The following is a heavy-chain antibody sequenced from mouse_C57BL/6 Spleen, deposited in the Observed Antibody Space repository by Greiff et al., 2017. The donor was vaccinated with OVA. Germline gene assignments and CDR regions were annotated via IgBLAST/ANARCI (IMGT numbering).Heavy chain of an antibody. D-gene: IGHD6-1*01. CDR3: ATSPGSYCFDY. V-gene: IGHV3-6*01. CDR1: GYSITSGYY. Sequence: DVKLQESGPGLVKPSQSLSLTCPVTGYSITSGYYWNWIQQLPENKLEWVGFISYDGCTNYNPSLKNRISITRDTSKNQFFLKLNSVTTEDTATYDCATSPGSYCFDYWGQGTTLTVSS. J-gene: IGHJ2*01. CDR2: ISYDGCT.